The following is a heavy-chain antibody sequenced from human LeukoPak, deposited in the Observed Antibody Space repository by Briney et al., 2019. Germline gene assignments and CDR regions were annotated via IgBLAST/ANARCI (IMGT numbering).Heavy chain of an antibody. Sequence: PSETLSLTCTVSGGSISSYYWSWIRQPPGKGLEWIGYIYYSGSTNYNPSLKSRVTISVDTSKNQFSLKLSSVTAADTAVYYCARFCGDDYYYYGMDVWGQGTTVTVSS. D-gene: IGHD4-17*01. CDR1: GGSISSYY. J-gene: IGHJ6*02. CDR2: IYYSGST. V-gene: IGHV4-59*01. CDR3: ARFCGDDYYYYGMDV.